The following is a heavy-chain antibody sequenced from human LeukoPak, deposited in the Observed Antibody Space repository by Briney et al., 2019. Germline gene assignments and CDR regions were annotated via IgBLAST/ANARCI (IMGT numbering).Heavy chain of an antibody. D-gene: IGHD3-3*01. CDR2: IYYSGST. V-gene: IGHV4-39*01. CDR1: GGSISSSSYY. J-gene: IGHJ4*02. Sequence: SETLSLTCTVSGGSISSSSYYWGWIRQPPGKGLEWIGSIYYSGSTYYNPSLKSRVTISVDTSKNQFSLKLSSVTAADTAVYYCARHDFTISLGNYFDYWGQGTLVTVSS. CDR3: ARHDFTISLGNYFDY.